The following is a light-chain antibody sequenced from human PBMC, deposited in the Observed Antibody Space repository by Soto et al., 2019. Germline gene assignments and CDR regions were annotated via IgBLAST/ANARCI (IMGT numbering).Light chain of an antibody. J-gene: IGKJ1*01. V-gene: IGKV3D-20*01. Sequence: EIVLTQSPGTLSLSPGERATLSCRASQSVSNNYLAWYQQKPGLAPRLLIYDASSRATGIPDRFSGSGSGTDFTLTINRLEPADSAVYYCQQYNNWPKTFGQGTKVDIK. CDR3: QQYNNWPKT. CDR2: DAS. CDR1: QSVSNNY.